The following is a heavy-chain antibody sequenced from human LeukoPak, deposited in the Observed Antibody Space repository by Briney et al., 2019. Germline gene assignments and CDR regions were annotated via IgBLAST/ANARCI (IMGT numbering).Heavy chain of an antibody. V-gene: IGHV1-69*05. CDR2: IIPIFGTA. J-gene: IGHJ4*02. CDR1: GGTFSSYA. Sequence: SVKVSCKASGGTFSSYAISWVRQAPGQGLEWMGGIIPIFGTANYAQRFQGRVTITTDESTSTAYMELSSLRSEDTAVYYCAREVRDSSSWYYFDYWGQGTLVTVSS. D-gene: IGHD6-13*01. CDR3: AREVRDSSSWYYFDY.